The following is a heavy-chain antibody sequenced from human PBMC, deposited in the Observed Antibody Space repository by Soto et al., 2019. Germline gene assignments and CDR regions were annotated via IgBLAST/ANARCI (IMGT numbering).Heavy chain of an antibody. Sequence: SETLSLTCAVYGGSFSGYYWSWIRQPPGKGLEWIGEINHSGSTNYNPSLKSRVTISVDTSKNQFSLKLSSVTAADTAVYYCARKKFWSGYLIFDYWGQGTLVTVSS. J-gene: IGHJ4*02. CDR3: ARKKFWSGYLIFDY. CDR1: GGSFSGYY. V-gene: IGHV4-34*01. D-gene: IGHD3-3*01. CDR2: INHSGST.